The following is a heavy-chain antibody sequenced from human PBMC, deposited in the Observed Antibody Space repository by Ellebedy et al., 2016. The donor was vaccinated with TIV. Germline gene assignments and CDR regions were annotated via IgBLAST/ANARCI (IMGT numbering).Heavy chain of an antibody. Sequence: GESLKISXAASGFTFSSYDMNWVRQAPGKGLEWVSYIGSGSDTIYYADSVKGRFTISRDNAKNSLYLQMNSLRAEDTAVYYCARWRWVQSEFDYWGQGTLVTVSS. V-gene: IGHV3-48*04. D-gene: IGHD5-24*01. CDR3: ARWRWVQSEFDY. CDR1: GFTFSSYD. J-gene: IGHJ4*02. CDR2: IGSGSDTI.